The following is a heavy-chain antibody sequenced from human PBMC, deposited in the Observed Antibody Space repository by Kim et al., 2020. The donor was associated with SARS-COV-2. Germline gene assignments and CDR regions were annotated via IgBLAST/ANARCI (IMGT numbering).Heavy chain of an antibody. D-gene: IGHD6-13*01. CDR1: GGSISSSSYY. J-gene: IGHJ1*01. CDR2: MYYTGST. CDR3: AIGDFLSNWYSLGF. V-gene: IGHV4-39*07. Sequence: SETLSLTCTVSGGSISSSSYYWGWLRQPPGKGLEWIGSMYYTGSTYYNTSLKSRGTISVDRSRNQVSLTLNSVTAADTAVYYCAIGDFLSNWYSLGFRG.